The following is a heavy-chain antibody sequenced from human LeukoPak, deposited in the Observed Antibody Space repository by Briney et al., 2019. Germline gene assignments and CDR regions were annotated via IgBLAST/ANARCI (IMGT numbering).Heavy chain of an antibody. Sequence: GGSLRLSCAASGFTFSSYAMHWVRQAPGKGLEWVAVISYDGSNKYYADSVKGRFTISRDNSKNSLYLQMNSLRAEDTAVYYCARAHPGDYSDFQFDYWGQGTLVTVSS. V-gene: IGHV3-30*04. D-gene: IGHD4-11*01. CDR1: GFTFSSYA. CDR2: ISYDGSNK. J-gene: IGHJ4*02. CDR3: ARAHPGDYSDFQFDY.